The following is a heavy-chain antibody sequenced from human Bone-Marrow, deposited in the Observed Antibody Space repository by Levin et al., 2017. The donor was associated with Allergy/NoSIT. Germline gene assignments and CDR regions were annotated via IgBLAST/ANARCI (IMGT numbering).Heavy chain of an antibody. CDR3: AKDLRGGFSLHDY. Sequence: GESLKISCAASGFTFSAYPMSWVRQAPGKGLEWVSTIGDAGRNTNYADSVRGRFTVSRDNSQNTLYLQINYLRVDDTAVYYCAKDLRGGFSLHDYWGRGTLVTVSS. CDR1: GFTFSAYP. J-gene: IGHJ4*02. CDR2: IGDAGRNT. D-gene: IGHD3-3*02. V-gene: IGHV3-23*01.